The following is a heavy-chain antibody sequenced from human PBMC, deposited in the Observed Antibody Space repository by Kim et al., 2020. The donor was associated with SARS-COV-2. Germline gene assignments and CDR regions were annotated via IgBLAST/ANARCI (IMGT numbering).Heavy chain of an antibody. Sequence: TNYAQKLQGRVTMTTDTSTSTAYMGLRSLRSDDTAVYYCARDRGAGYFDYWGQGTLVTVSS. CDR2: T. D-gene: IGHD6-19*01. CDR3: ARDRGAGYFDY. V-gene: IGHV1-18*01. J-gene: IGHJ4*02.